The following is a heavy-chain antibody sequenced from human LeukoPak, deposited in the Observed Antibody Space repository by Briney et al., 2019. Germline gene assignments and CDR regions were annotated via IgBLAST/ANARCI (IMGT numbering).Heavy chain of an antibody. Sequence: SGGSLRLSCAASGFTFSSYWMSWVGQAPGKGLEWVANIKQDGSVKYYVDSVKGRFTISRDNAKNSLYLQMNSLRAEDTAVYYCASSGSYWILFDYWGQGTLVTVSS. J-gene: IGHJ4*02. D-gene: IGHD1-26*01. V-gene: IGHV3-7*01. CDR2: IKQDGSVK. CDR3: ASSGSYWILFDY. CDR1: GFTFSSYW.